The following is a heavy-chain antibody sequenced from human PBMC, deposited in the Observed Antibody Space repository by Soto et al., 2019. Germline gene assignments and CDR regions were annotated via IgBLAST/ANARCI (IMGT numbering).Heavy chain of an antibody. V-gene: IGHV3-15*01. CDR3: TTRHAVATIFGVVIKGVDY. D-gene: IGHD3-3*01. Sequence: GGSLRLSCAASGFTFSNAWMSWVRQAPGKGLEWVGRIKSKTDGGTTDYAAPVKGRFTISRDDSKNTLYLQMNSLKTEDTAVYYCTTRHAVATIFGVVIKGVDYWGQGTLVTVSS. CDR2: IKSKTDGGTT. CDR1: GFTFSNAW. J-gene: IGHJ4*02.